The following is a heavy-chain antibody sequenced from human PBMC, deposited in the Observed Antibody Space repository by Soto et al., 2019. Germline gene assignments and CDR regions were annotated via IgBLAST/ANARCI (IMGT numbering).Heavy chain of an antibody. CDR3: ARFVVVTAGDY. Sequence: VQLVESGGGLVQPGGSLRLSCAASGFTFSSYWMHWVRQAPGKGLVWVARINNEGSGTNYADSVKGRFTISRDNAKNTMYLQMNSLRAEDTAVYYCARFVVVTAGDYWGQGTLVTVSS. CDR1: GFTFSSYW. D-gene: IGHD2-21*02. CDR2: INNEGSGT. V-gene: IGHV3-74*01. J-gene: IGHJ4*02.